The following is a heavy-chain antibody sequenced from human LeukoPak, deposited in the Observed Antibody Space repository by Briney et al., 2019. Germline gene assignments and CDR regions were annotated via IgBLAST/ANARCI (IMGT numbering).Heavy chain of an antibody. V-gene: IGHV3-23*01. CDR1: GFTFTSYA. CDR3: AKDSFWTSVAGTGFDY. CDR2: ISGSGGNT. J-gene: IGHJ4*02. D-gene: IGHD6-19*01. Sequence: PGGSLRLSCAASGFTFTSYAMSWVRQAPGKGLEWLSTISGSGGNTYYADPVKGRFTISRDNSKNMLYLQMNSLRAEDTAVYYCAKDSFWTSVAGTGFDYWGQGTLVTVSS.